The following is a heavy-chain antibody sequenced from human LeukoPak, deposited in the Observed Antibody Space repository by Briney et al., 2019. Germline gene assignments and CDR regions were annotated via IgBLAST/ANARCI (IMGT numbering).Heavy chain of an antibody. CDR3: ARVPAGVIGMKDAFDI. CDR2: ISGSGGNT. D-gene: IGHD3-16*02. J-gene: IGHJ3*02. Sequence: GGSLRLPCAASGFTFSSYGMSWVRQAPGKGLEWVSAISGSGGNTNYADSVKGRFTISRHNAKNSLYLQMNSLRAEDTAVYYCARVPAGVIGMKDAFDIWGQGTMVTVSS. CDR1: GFTFSSYG. V-gene: IGHV3-23*01.